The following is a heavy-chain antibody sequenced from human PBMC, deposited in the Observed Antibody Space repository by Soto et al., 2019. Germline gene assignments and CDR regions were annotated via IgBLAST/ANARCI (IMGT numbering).Heavy chain of an antibody. CDR1: GGTVSSYA. D-gene: IGHD3-10*01. J-gene: IGHJ4*02. V-gene: IGHV1-69*01. Sequence: QLHLVQSGAEVKKAGSSVKVSCKASGGTVSSYAITWVRQAPGKGLEWMGVFIPIFVSAHYAPKFQGRITITADESTSTAYMESSALTSADKSIYDCARDVSSDTTGFRGYDLWGQGTQVTVSS. CDR3: ARDVSSDTTGFRGYDL. CDR2: FIPIFVSA.